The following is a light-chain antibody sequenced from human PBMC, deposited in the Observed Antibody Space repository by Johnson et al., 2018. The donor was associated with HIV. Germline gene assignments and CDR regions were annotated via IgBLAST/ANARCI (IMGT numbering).Light chain of an antibody. CDR3: GTWDSTLSQGC. V-gene: IGLV1-51*01. CDR2: DNN. CDR1: SSNIGNNY. Sequence: QSVLTQPPSVSAAPGQKVTISCSGSSSNIGNNYVSWYQQLPGTAPKFLIYDNNKRPSGIPDRFSGSKSGTSATLGITGLQTGDEADYYCGTWDSTLSQGCFGTGPKVTDL. J-gene: IGLJ1*01.